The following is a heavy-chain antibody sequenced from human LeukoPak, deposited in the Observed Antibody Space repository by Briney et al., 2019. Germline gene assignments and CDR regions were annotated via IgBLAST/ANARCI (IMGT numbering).Heavy chain of an antibody. D-gene: IGHD6-13*01. CDR2: IYTSGST. Sequence: SGTLSLTCTVSGGSISSYYWSWIRQPPGKGLEWIGYIYTSGSTNYNPSLKSRVTISVDTSKNQFSLKLSSVTAADTAVYYCASTDLIAAVSQGLYFDYWGQGTLVTVSS. CDR3: ASTDLIAAVSQGLYFDY. J-gene: IGHJ4*02. CDR1: GGSISSYY. V-gene: IGHV4-4*09.